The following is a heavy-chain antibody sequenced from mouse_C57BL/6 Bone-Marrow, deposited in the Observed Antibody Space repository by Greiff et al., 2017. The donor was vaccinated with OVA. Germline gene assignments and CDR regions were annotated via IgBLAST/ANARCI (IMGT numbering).Heavy chain of an antibody. CDR1: GYTFTSYW. D-gene: IGHD2-2*01. J-gene: IGHJ2*01. CDR3: ARYRLPHFDY. CDR2: IYPSDSYT. Sequence: QVQLQQPGAELVRPGTSVKLSCKASGYTFTSYWMHWVKQRPGQGLEWIGVIYPSDSYTNYNQKFKGKATLTVDTSSSTAYMQLSSLTSEDSAVYYCARYRLPHFDYWGQGTTLTVSA. V-gene: IGHV1-59*01.